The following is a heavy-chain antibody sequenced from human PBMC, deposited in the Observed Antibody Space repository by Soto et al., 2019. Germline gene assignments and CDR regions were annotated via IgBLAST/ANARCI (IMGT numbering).Heavy chain of an antibody. CDR3: ARHGYCSSTSCYAGGGWFDP. CDR1: GGSISSGDYY. D-gene: IGHD2-2*03. V-gene: IGHV4-30-4*01. J-gene: IGHJ5*02. Sequence: QVQLQESGPGLVKPSQTLSLTCTVSGGSISSGDYYWSWIRQPPGQGLEWIGYIHYSGSTYYNPALKSRVTISVDTSKNQFSLKLSSVTAADTAVYYCARHGYCSSTSCYAGGGWFDPWGQGTLVTVSS. CDR2: IHYSGST.